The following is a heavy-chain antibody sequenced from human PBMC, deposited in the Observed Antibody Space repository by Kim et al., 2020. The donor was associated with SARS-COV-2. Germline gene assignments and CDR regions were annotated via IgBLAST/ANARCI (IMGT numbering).Heavy chain of an antibody. D-gene: IGHD6-13*01. J-gene: IGHJ4*02. CDR3: ARVGSTVAAGSIDY. V-gene: IGHV3-11*01. Sequence: AECVKGGFTISRDKAKNSRYLQMNSLRAEDTGVYYCARVGSTVAAGSIDYWGQGTLVTVSS.